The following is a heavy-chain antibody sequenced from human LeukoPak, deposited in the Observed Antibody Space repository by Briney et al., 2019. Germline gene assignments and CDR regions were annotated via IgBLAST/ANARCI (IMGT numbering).Heavy chain of an antibody. CDR3: ARDRHCVNGVCHSPPGMDV. D-gene: IGHD2-8*01. V-gene: IGHV3-33*01. CDR1: GYTFTGYY. CDR2: IWFDKNQ. J-gene: IGHJ6*02. Sequence: SCKASGYTFTGYYMHWVRQAPGKGLEWVADIWFDKNQHFADSVKGRFAISRDNSKNTVYLQINSLRAEDTAVYYCARDRHCVNGVCHSPPGMDVWGQGTTVTVSS.